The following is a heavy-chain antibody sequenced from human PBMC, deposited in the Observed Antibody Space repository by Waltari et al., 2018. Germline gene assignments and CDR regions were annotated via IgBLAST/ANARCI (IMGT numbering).Heavy chain of an antibody. CDR1: GYTFTSYD. CDR3: ACGYSYGYASDY. J-gene: IGHJ4*02. Sequence: QVQMVQSGAEVKKPGASVKVSCKASGYTFTSYDINCVRQATGQGLEWMGWMNPNSGNTGYAQKFQGRVTMTRNTSISTAYMELSSLRSEDTAVYYCACGYSYGYASDYWGQGTLVTVSS. CDR2: MNPNSGNT. D-gene: IGHD5-18*01. V-gene: IGHV1-8*02.